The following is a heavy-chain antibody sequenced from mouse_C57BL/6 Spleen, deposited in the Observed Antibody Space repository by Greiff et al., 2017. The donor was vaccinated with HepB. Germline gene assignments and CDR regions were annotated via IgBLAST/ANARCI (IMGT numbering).Heavy chain of an antibody. CDR1: GYTFTSYW. CDR3: ATDYDGYWFAY. J-gene: IGHJ3*01. D-gene: IGHD2-4*01. V-gene: IGHV1-55*01. Sequence: QVQLQQPGAELVKPGASVTMSCKASGYTFTSYWITWVKQRPGQGLEWIGDIYPGSGSTNYNEKFKSKATLTVDTSSSTAYMQLSSLTYEDSAVYYCATDYDGYWFAYWGQGTLVTVSA. CDR2: IYPGSGST.